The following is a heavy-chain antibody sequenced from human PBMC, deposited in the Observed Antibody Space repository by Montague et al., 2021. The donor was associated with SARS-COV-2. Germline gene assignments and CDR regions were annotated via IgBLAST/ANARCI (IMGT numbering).Heavy chain of an antibody. CDR1: GGSISSGGYY. V-gene: IGHV4-31*01. CDR3: ARVHIVVVTAMRYFDL. Sequence: TLSLTCTVSGGSISSGGYYWSWIRQHPGKGLEWIGYIYYSGSTXYNPSLKSQVTISVDTSKNQFSLKLSSVTAADTAVYYCARVHIVVVTAMRYFDLWGRGTLVTVSS. D-gene: IGHD2-21*02. J-gene: IGHJ2*01. CDR2: IYYSGST.